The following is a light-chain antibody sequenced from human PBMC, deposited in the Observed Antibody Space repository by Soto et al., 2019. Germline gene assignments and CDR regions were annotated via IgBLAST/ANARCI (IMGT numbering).Light chain of an antibody. V-gene: IGKV1-39*01. J-gene: IGKJ3*01. CDR2: AAS. CDR1: QSISTY. Sequence: DIEMTQSPSSLSASVGDRVTITCRATQSISTYLNCYQQKSGKAPKLLIYAASSLQSRVPSRFSGSGSGTDFTLSISSLQPEDFATYYCQRSYNTPLTFGPGTKVDI. CDR3: QRSYNTPLT.